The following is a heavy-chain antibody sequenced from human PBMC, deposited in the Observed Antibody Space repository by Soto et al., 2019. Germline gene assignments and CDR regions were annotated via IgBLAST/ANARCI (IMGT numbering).Heavy chain of an antibody. V-gene: IGHV4-34*01. CDR3: ARMGWYNWNERIDY. Sequence: SETLSLTCAVYGGSFSGYYWSWIRQPPGKGLEWIGEINHSGSTNYNPSLKSRVTISVDTSKNQFSLKLSSVTAADTAVYYCARMGWYNWNERIDYWGQGTLVTVSS. D-gene: IGHD1-1*01. CDR2: INHSGST. J-gene: IGHJ4*02. CDR1: GGSFSGYY.